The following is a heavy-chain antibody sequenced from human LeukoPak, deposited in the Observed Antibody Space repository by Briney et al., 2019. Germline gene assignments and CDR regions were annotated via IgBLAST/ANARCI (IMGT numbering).Heavy chain of an antibody. CDR3: AKDKYYGTGTYRELDY. CDR1: GFTFDDYA. J-gene: IGHJ4*02. V-gene: IGHV3-43*02. D-gene: IGHD3-10*01. CDR2: ITGDGGGT. Sequence: PGGSLRLSCAASGFTFDDYAMDWGRQAPGKGLQWASLITGDGGGTYHADSVKGRFTISRDNSKNSLYLQMNSLKTEDTALYFCAKDKYYGTGTYRELDYWGQGTLVTVSS.